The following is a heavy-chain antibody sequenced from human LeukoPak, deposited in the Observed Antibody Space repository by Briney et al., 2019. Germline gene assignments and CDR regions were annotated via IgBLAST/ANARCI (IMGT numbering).Heavy chain of an antibody. Sequence: ASVKVSCKASGYTFTGYFVHWVRQAPGQGLQWMGWINPNTGGTNYAQKFQGRVTMTRDTSTSTVYMELSSLRSEDTAVYYCARARVSGYMDVWGKGTTVTISS. J-gene: IGHJ6*03. D-gene: IGHD6-19*01. V-gene: IGHV1-2*02. CDR1: GYTFTGYF. CDR3: ARARVSGYMDV. CDR2: INPNTGGT.